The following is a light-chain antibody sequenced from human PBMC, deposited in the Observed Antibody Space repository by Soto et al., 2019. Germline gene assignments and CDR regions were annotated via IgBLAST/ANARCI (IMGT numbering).Light chain of an antibody. Sequence: EIVLTQSPCTLSLSPGERATLSCRASQSVSSSYLAWYQQKPGQAPRLLIYGASTRATGIPARFSGSGSGTEFTLTISSLQYEDFAVYYCQQYNNWPPGTFGQGTKVDIK. J-gene: IGKJ1*01. V-gene: IGKV3-15*01. CDR2: GAS. CDR1: QSVSSSY. CDR3: QQYNNWPPGT.